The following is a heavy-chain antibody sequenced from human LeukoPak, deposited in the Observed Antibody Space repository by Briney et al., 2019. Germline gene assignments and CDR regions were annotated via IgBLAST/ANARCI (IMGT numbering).Heavy chain of an antibody. Sequence: SETLSLTCAVYGGSFSGYYWSWIRQPAGKGLEWIGRIYTSGSTNYNPSLKSRVTISVDTSKNQFSLKLSSVTAADTAVYYCARDNRELASAFDYWGQGTLVTVSS. CDR1: GGSFSGYY. V-gene: IGHV4-4*07. CDR2: IYTSGST. D-gene: IGHD6-25*01. CDR3: ARDNRELASAFDY. J-gene: IGHJ4*02.